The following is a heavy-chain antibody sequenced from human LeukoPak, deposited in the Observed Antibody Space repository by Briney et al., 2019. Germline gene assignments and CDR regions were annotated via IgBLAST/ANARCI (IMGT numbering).Heavy chain of an antibody. Sequence: GGSLRLSCAASGFTFKYYWMTWVRQAPGKGLEWVANIIQDGSEKYYAVSVKGRFTISRDNAKNSLYLQINSLRAGDTAVYYCARGSYCGSGTSFKYWGQGTHVTGSS. V-gene: IGHV3-7*04. J-gene: IGHJ4*02. D-gene: IGHD3-10*01. CDR2: IIQDGSEK. CDR1: GFTFKYYW. CDR3: ARGSYCGSGTSFKY.